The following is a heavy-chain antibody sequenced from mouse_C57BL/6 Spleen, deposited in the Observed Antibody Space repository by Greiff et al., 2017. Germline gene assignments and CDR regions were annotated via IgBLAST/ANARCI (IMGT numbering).Heavy chain of an antibody. D-gene: IGHD2-4*01. J-gene: IGHJ1*03. V-gene: IGHV1-59*01. CDR3: ATIYYDYDEWYFDV. Sequence: QVHVKQPGAELVRPGTSVKLSCKASGYTFTSYWMHWVKQRPGQGLAWIGVIDPSDSYTNYNQKFKGKATLTVDTSSSTAYMQLSSLTSEDSAVYYCATIYYDYDEWYFDVWGTGTTVTVAS. CDR2: IDPSDSYT. CDR1: GYTFTSYW.